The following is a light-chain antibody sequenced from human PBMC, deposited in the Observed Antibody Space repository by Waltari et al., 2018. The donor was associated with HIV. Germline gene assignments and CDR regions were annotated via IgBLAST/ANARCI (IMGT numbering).Light chain of an antibody. CDR2: GAS. CDR3: QQYNDWPLT. Sequence: EIVMTQSPATLSVSPGDRVTLSCRASQSVSNNLAWYQQKPGQSPRRLIYGASTRATGIPVTFSGRGSGTEFTLTISSLQSEDFAIYYCQQYNDWPLTFGGGTKVDI. V-gene: IGKV3-15*01. J-gene: IGKJ4*02. CDR1: QSVSNN.